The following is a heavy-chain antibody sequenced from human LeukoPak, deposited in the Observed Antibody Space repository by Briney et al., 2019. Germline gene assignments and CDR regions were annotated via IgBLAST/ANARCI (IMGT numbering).Heavy chain of an antibody. Sequence: GGSLRLSCAASGFTFSTYSMNWVRQAPGKGLKWVSSISSGSNYIYYADSVKGRFTISRDNAKNSLYLQMNSLRAEDTAVYYCAREHWYLYDYWGQGTLVTVSS. V-gene: IGHV3-21*01. CDR1: GFTFSTYS. J-gene: IGHJ4*02. CDR2: ISSGSNYI. D-gene: IGHD6-13*01. CDR3: AREHWYLYDY.